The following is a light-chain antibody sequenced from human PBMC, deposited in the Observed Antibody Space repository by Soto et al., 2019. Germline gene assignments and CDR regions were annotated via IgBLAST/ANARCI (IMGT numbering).Light chain of an antibody. V-gene: IGLV2-23*02. CDR2: EVS. CDR3: CSYAGSSWV. Sequence: SALTQPASVSGSPGQSITISCTGTSSDVGSYNLVSWYQQHPGKAPKLMIYEVSKRPSGVSNRFSGSKSGNTASLTISGLQAEDGADYYCCSYAGSSWVFGGGTKLTVL. J-gene: IGLJ3*02. CDR1: SSDVGSYNL.